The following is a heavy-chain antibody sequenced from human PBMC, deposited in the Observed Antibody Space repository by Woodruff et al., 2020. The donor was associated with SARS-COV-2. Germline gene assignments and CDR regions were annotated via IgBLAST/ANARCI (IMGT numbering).Heavy chain of an antibody. V-gene: IGHV3-30*01. Sequence: ADSVSGRFTISRDNSENTLYLQMDSLRTEDTAVYYCARDRTAVRRGSTYSYYYMDVWGKGTTVTVSS. J-gene: IGHJ6*03. D-gene: IGHD6-6*01. CDR3: ARDRTAVRRGSTYSYYYMDV.